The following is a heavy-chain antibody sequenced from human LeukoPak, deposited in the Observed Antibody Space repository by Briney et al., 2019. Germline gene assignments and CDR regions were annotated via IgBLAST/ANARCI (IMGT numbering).Heavy chain of an antibody. V-gene: IGHV3-21*01. Sequence: GGSLRLSCAASGFTFSSYSMNWVRQAPGKGLEWVSSISSSSSYIYYADSVKGRFTISRDNAKNSLYLQMNSLRAEDTAVYYCARGPLAVAGALDIWGQGTMVTVSS. D-gene: IGHD6-19*01. CDR1: GFTFSSYS. J-gene: IGHJ3*02. CDR3: ARGPLAVAGALDI. CDR2: ISSSSSYI.